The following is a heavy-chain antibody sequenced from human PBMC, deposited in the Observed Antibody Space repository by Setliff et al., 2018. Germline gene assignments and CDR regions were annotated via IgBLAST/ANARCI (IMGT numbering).Heavy chain of an antibody. CDR1: GGSISSYY. V-gene: IGHV4-4*07. J-gene: IGHJ4*02. CDR3: ARDLGHGGDSDY. Sequence: SETLSLTCTVSGGSISSYYWSWIRQPAGKGLEWIGHIYIGGSANYNPSLKSRLTISRDTSKNQVSLKLNSVTATDTAVYYCARDLGHGGDSDYWGQGILVT. D-gene: IGHD2-21*02. CDR2: IYIGGSA.